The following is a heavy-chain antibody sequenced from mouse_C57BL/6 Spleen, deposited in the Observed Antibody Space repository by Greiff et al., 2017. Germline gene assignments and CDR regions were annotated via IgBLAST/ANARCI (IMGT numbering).Heavy chain of an antibody. Sequence: VQLQQPGAELVKPGASVKLSCKASGYTFTSYWMHWVKQRPGQGLEWIGMIHPNSGRTNYNEKFKSKATLTVDKSSSTAYMQLSRLTSEDSAVYYCARPSFITTVVAPGFAYWGQGTLVTVSA. D-gene: IGHD1-1*01. CDR1: GYTFTSYW. CDR2: IHPNSGRT. V-gene: IGHV1-64*01. CDR3: ARPSFITTVVAPGFAY. J-gene: IGHJ3*01.